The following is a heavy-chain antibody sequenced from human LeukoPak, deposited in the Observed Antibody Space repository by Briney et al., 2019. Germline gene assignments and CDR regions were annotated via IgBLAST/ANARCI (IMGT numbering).Heavy chain of an antibody. J-gene: IGHJ6*03. D-gene: IGHD3-3*02. CDR2: IETSGNT. CDR3: ARAFYPGYYSYMAV. CDR1: GGSISSYY. Sequence: SETLSLTCTVSGGSISSYYWSWIRQPAGKGLEWIGRIETSGNTNYKPSLKSRVTMSVDTSKNQFSLKLSSVTAAGTAVYYCARAFYPGYYSYMAVWGKGTTVTVSS. V-gene: IGHV4-4*07.